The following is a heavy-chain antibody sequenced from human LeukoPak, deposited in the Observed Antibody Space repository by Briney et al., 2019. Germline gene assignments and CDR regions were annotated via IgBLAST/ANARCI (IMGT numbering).Heavy chain of an antibody. D-gene: IGHD1-20*01. CDR2: IKPDGSAK. V-gene: IGHV3-7*02. Sequence: QPGGSLRLSCAASGFTFRNFWMYWVRQAPGRGLEWVGNIKPDGSAKYYVDSVKSRFTISRDNAKNSLYLQMNSLRDEDTAVYYCARGSLTGEYGMDVWGQGTTVTVSS. J-gene: IGHJ6*02. CDR3: ARGSLTGEYGMDV. CDR1: GFTFRNFW.